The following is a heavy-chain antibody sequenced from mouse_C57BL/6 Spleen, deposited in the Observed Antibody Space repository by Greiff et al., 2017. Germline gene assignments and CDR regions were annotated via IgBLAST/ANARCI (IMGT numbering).Heavy chain of an antibody. J-gene: IGHJ2*01. CDR3: AIWGPGDYFDY. D-gene: IGHD1-1*02. CDR1: GYTFTSYW. V-gene: IGHV1-53*01. Sequence: QVQLQQPGTELVKPGASVKLSCKASGYTFTSYWMHWVKQRPGQGLEWIGNINPSNGGTNYNEKFKSKATLTVDKSSSTAYMELSSLTSGDSAVYYWAIWGPGDYFDYWGQGTTLTVSS. CDR2: INPSNGGT.